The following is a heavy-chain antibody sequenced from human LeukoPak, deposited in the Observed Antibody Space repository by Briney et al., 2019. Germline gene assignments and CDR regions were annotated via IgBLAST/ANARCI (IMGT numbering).Heavy chain of an antibody. CDR2: ISYDRSDE. V-gene: IGHV3-30*18. D-gene: IGHD1-26*01. J-gene: IGHJ4*02. CDR1: AFSFSNYG. Sequence: GRSLRLSCAAAAFSFSNYGMHWVRQAQGKGLEWVASISYDRSDEYNADSVKGRFTISRDNSKNTVYLQMNSLRAEDTAVYYCAKGRVASGSYFDYWGQGTLVTVSS. CDR3: AKGRVASGSYFDY.